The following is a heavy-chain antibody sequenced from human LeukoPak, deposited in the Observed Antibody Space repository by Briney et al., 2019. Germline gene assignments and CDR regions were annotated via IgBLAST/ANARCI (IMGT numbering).Heavy chain of an antibody. J-gene: IGHJ4*02. CDR3: ARRVRSADHRCYF. CDR1: GGSFTIYS. CDR2: INHSGNT. Sequence: SETLSLTCAVYGGSFTIYSWTWIRQSPGKGLEWIGEINHSGNTNYNPSLKSRVTISVDTSKNQFSLQVTSVTAADTAVYYCARRVRSADHRCYFWGQGTLVTVSS. D-gene: IGHD1-14*01. V-gene: IGHV4-34*01.